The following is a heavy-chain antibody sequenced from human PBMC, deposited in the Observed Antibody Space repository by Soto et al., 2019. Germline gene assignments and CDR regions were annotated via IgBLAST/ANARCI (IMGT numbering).Heavy chain of an antibody. CDR2: TSAYNGNT. CDR1: GYTFTSYG. J-gene: IGHJ4*02. Sequence: ASLKVSCKASGYTFTSYGISWVRQAPGQGLEWLGWTSAYNGNTNYAQKLQGRVTMTTDTSTSTAYMELRSLRSDDTAVYFCARLQRYCTSASCSQFYFDFWGQGTLVTVSS. CDR3: ARLQRYCTSASCSQFYFDF. V-gene: IGHV1-18*01. D-gene: IGHD2-2*01.